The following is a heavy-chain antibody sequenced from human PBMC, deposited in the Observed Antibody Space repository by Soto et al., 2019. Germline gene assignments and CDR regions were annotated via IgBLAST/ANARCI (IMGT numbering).Heavy chain of an antibody. J-gene: IGHJ5*02. V-gene: IGHV3-74*01. CDR3: TRESYDSSGYYHSSWFDP. D-gene: IGHD3-22*01. CDR2: LNGDGSST. CDR1: GFTFTNFW. Sequence: EVQLVDSGGGLVQPGGSLRLSCAASGFTFTNFWMHWVRQAPGKGLVWVSRLNGDGSSTYYADSVKGRFTISRANATNARYMKLIGLGAENTAVYYCTRESYDSSGYYHSSWFDPWGQGTLVTVSS.